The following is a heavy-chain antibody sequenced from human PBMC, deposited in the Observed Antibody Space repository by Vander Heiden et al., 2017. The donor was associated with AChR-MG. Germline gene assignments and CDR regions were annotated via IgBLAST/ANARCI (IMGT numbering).Heavy chain of an antibody. Sequence: QLQLQESGPGLVKPSETLSLTCTVSGGSLSSSSYYWGWIRQPPGKGLEWIGSIYYSGSTYYNPSLKSRVTISVDTSKNQFSLKLSSVTAADTAVYYCARHAHYDFWSGYLGDAFDIWGQGTMVTVSS. CDR1: GGSLSSSSYY. CDR2: IYYSGST. CDR3: ARHAHYDFWSGYLGDAFDI. D-gene: IGHD3-3*01. J-gene: IGHJ3*02. V-gene: IGHV4-39*01.